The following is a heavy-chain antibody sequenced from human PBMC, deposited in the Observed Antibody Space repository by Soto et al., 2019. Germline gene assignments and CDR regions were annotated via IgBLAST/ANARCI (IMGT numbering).Heavy chain of an antibody. J-gene: IGHJ5*02. CDR3: TRHPPPTVGVAAALTWFDH. V-gene: IGHV5-51*01. Sequence: GESLKISCKGSGYSFTSYWIGWVRQMPGKGLEWMGIIYPGDSDTRYNPSFQGQVTISADKSISTAYSQWRNLKASDTAMYFCTRHPPPTVGVAAALTWFDHWGQGTLVTV. CDR2: IYPGDSDT. CDR1: GYSFTSYW. D-gene: IGHD6-13*01.